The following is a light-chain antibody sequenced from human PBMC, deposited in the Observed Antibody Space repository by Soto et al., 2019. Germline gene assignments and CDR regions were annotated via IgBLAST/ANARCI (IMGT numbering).Light chain of an antibody. Sequence: DIQMTQSPSSVSASVGDRVTITCRASEGISSWLAWYQQKPGKAPKLLIYAASSLQSGLPSRFSGSGCGADCTLTISSLLAEEFATYYCQQDNSFPWTFGKGTKVEIK. V-gene: IGKV1-12*01. J-gene: IGKJ1*01. CDR3: QQDNSFPWT. CDR2: AAS. CDR1: EGISSW.